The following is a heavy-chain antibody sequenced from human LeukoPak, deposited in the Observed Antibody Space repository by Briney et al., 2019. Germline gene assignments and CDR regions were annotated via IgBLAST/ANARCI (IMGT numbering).Heavy chain of an antibody. V-gene: IGHV4-4*07. CDR3: ARAGSSWYSPDFDY. CDR1: GGSISGYY. D-gene: IGHD6-13*01. J-gene: IGHJ4*02. Sequence: SETLSLTCTVSGGSISGYYWSWIRQPAGKGLEWIGRIYISGSTNYNPSLKSRVTMSVDTSKNQFSLKLSSVTAADTAVYYCARAGSSWYSPDFDYWGQGTLVTVSS. CDR2: IYISGST.